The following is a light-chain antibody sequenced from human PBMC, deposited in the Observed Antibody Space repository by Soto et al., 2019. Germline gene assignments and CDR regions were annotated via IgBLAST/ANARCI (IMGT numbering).Light chain of an antibody. V-gene: IGLV2-8*01. CDR2: EVS. CDR1: SSDVGGYNY. Sequence: QSVLTQPPSASGSPGQSVTISCTGTSSDVGGYNYVSWYQQHPGKAPKLMIYEVSKRPSGVPDRFSGSKSGNTASLTVSGLQAEDEADYYCSPYAGSNNFVFVGGTKLTVL. CDR3: SPYAGSNNFV. J-gene: IGLJ2*01.